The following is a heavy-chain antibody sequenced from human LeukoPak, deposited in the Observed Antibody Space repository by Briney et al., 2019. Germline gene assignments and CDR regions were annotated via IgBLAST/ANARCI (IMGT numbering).Heavy chain of an antibody. J-gene: IGHJ4*02. CDR2: ISDSGGNT. CDR3: AKTYYGSGSFKFDY. V-gene: IGHV3-23*01. D-gene: IGHD3-10*01. CDR1: GFTFSKYA. Sequence: AGSLRLSCAPSGFTFSKYAMNWVRQAPGKGLEWVSVISDSGGNTYYADSVKGLFTISRDNSKNTLYLQMNSLRAEDTAVYYCAKTYYGSGSFKFDYWGQGTLVTVSP.